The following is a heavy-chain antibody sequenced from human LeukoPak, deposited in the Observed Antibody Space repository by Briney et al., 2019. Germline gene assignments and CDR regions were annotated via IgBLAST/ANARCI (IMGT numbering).Heavy chain of an antibody. CDR3: AGDYSVRLLDY. Sequence: GGPLRLSCGASGFTFRNYNMNWVRQAPGKGLEWVSFISDNSNHIYYADSVKGRFTISRDNAKNSLYLQMSSLRAEDTAVYYCAGDYSVRLLDYGGQGTLVTVSS. CDR1: GFTFRNYN. CDR2: ISDNSNHI. J-gene: IGHJ4*02. D-gene: IGHD2-15*01. V-gene: IGHV3-21*01.